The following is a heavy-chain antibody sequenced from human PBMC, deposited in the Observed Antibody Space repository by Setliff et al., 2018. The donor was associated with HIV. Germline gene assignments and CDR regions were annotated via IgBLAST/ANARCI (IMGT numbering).Heavy chain of an antibody. D-gene: IGHD3-3*01. V-gene: IGHV3-72*01. Sequence: PGGSLRLSCAASGFTFSDHYMDWVRQAPGEGLEWVGRIRNKPYGYSTEYAASVKGRFTISRDDSENSLYLQMHSLKTEDTAVYYCARAPLYDFWSPGFDAFDIWGQGTMVTVSS. CDR2: IRNKPYGYST. CDR1: GFTFSDHY. J-gene: IGHJ3*02. CDR3: ARAPLYDFWSPGFDAFDI.